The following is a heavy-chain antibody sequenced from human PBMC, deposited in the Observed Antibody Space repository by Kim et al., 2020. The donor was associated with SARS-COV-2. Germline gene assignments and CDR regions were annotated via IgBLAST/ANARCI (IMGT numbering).Heavy chain of an antibody. V-gene: IGHV3-23*01. D-gene: IGHD3-10*01. Sequence: GGSLRLSCAASGFTFSSYAMSWVRQAPGKGLEWVSAISGSGGSTYYADSVKGQFTISRDNSKNTLYLQMNSLRAEDTAVYYCAKDSGSGSYYHPTYDYWGQGTLVTVSS. CDR1: GFTFSSYA. J-gene: IGHJ4*02. CDR3: AKDSGSGSYYHPTYDY. CDR2: ISGSGGST.